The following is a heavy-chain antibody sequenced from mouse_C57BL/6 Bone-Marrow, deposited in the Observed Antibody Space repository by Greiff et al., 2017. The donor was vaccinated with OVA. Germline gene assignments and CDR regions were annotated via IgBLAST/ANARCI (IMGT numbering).Heavy chain of an antibody. D-gene: IGHD2-3*01. Sequence: QVQLQQSGSELRSPGSSVKLSCKDFDSEVFPIAYMSWVRQKPGHGFEWIGGILPSIGRTIYGEKFEDKATLDADTLSNTAYLELNSLTSEDSAIYYCGRRDGYYAWYFDVWGTGTTVTVSS. J-gene: IGHJ1*03. V-gene: IGHV15-2*01. CDR1: DSEVFPIAY. CDR2: ILPSIGRT. CDR3: GRRDGYYAWYFDV.